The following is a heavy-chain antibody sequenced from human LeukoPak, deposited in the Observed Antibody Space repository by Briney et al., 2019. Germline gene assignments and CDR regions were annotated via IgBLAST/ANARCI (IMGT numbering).Heavy chain of an antibody. Sequence: PSETLSLTCTVSGGSISSYYWSWIRQPPGKGLEWIGYIYYSGSSNYNPSLKSRVTISIDTSKNQFSLKLYSVTAADTAVYYCARGAYGIAAAGKFYYYMDVWGKGTTVTISS. CDR2: IYYSGSS. CDR1: GGSISSYY. V-gene: IGHV4-59*08. D-gene: IGHD6-13*01. J-gene: IGHJ6*03. CDR3: ARGAYGIAAAGKFYYYMDV.